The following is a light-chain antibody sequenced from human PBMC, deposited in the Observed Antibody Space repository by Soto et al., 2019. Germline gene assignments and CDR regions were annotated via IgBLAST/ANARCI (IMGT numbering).Light chain of an antibody. Sequence: DIVMTQAPDVLSVSLGERATITCKSSQKVLYRSSNKSYLAWYQQRPGQPPRLLLYWESTRESGVPDRFVGSGSETDFTLTISSLQAGDEAIYHCQQSYNTAYTFGQGTTLEIK. CDR3: QQSYNTAYT. V-gene: IGKV4-1*01. CDR2: WES. J-gene: IGKJ2*01. CDR1: QKVLYRSSNKSY.